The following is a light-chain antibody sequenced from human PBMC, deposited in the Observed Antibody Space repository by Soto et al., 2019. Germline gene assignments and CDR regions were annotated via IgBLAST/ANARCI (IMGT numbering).Light chain of an antibody. CDR2: WAS. CDR1: QSVLYSSNNKNY. Sequence: DIVMTQSPDSLAVSLGERATIDCKSSQSVLYSSNNKNYLAWFQQKPGQPPKLLIYWASTRESGVPDRISGSGSGTEFTLNISSLQAEDVEVYYCQQYYTVPQTFGPGTKVDIK. J-gene: IGKJ1*01. CDR3: QQYYTVPQT. V-gene: IGKV4-1*01.